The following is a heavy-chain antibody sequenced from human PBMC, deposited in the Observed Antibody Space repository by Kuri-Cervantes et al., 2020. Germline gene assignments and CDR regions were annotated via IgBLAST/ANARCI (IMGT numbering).Heavy chain of an antibody. CDR2: IIPIFGTA. CDR1: GYTLTELS. V-gene: IGHV1-69*05. D-gene: IGHD6-19*01. Sequence: SVKVSCKVSGYTLTELSMNWVRQAPGKGLEWMGGIIPIFGTANYAQKFQGRVTITTDESTSTAYMELRSLRSDDTAVYYCARDGQGWYFDYWGQGTLVTVSS. J-gene: IGHJ4*02. CDR3: ARDGQGWYFDY.